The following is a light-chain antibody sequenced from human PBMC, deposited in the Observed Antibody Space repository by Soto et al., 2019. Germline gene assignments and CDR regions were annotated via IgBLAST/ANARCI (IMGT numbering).Light chain of an antibody. CDR3: LLYNGGSWV. CDR1: TGAVTSGYY. V-gene: IGLV7-43*01. Sequence: QTVVTQEPSLTVSPGGTVTLTCTSSTGAVTSGYYPCWFQQKPGQAPRALIYSTTNKQAWTPARFSGSLLAGTAALTLSGVQPEDEAEYYCLLYNGGSWVFGGGTKLNVL. CDR2: STT. J-gene: IGLJ3*02.